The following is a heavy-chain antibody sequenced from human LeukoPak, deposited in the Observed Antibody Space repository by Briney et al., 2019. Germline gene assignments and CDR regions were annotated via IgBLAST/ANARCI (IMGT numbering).Heavy chain of an antibody. V-gene: IGHV3-48*01. CDR1: GFTFSSYS. Sequence: PGGSLRLSCAAPGFTFSSYSMTWVRQAPGKGLEWVSYISSSSSTIYYADSVKGRFTISRDNAKNSLYLQMNSLRPEDTAVYYCARGPLYTSGWYEDGTIHLNYWGQGTLVTVSS. CDR2: ISSSSSTI. CDR3: ARGPLYTSGWYEDGTIHLNY. J-gene: IGHJ4*02. D-gene: IGHD6-19*01.